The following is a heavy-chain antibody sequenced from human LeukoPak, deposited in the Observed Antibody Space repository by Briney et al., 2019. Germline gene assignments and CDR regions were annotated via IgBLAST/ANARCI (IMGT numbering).Heavy chain of an antibody. CDR3: ARAPQYCSGGSCYFAGFDP. CDR2: INPNSGGT. V-gene: IGHV1-2*02. D-gene: IGHD2-15*01. CDR1: GYTFTGYY. J-gene: IGHJ5*02. Sequence: ASVKVSCKASGYTFTGYYMHWVRQAPGRGLEWMGWINPNSGGTNYAQKFQGRVTMTRDTSISTAYMELSRLRSDDTAVYYCARAPQYCSGGSCYFAGFDPWGQGTLVTVSS.